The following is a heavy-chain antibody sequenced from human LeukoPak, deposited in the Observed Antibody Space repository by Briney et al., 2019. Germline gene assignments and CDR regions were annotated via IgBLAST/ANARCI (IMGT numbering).Heavy chain of an antibody. CDR1: GYSFTSYW. V-gene: IGHV5-51*01. J-gene: IGHJ3*02. CDR2: IYPGDSDT. CDR3: ARQVASIDSDAFDI. Sequence: HGESLKISCKGSGYSFTSYWIGWVRQMPGKGLEGMGIIYPGDSDTRYSPSFQGQVTISADKSISTAYLQWSSLKASDTAMYYCARQVASIDSDAFDIWGQGTMVTVSS. D-gene: IGHD2-15*01.